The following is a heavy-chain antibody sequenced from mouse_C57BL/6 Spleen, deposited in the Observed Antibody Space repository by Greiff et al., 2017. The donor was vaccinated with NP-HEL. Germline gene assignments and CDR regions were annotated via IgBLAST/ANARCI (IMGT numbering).Heavy chain of an antibody. CDR1: GYTFTDYY. CDR2: IFPGSGST. Sequence: QVQLQQSGPELVKPGASVKISCKASGYTFTDYYINWVKQRPGQGLEWIGWIFPGSGSTYYNEKFKGKATLTVDKSSSTAYMLLSSLTSEDSAVYFCARETAQATGAWFAYWGQGTLVTVSA. D-gene: IGHD3-2*02. V-gene: IGHV1-75*01. CDR3: ARETAQATGAWFAY. J-gene: IGHJ3*01.